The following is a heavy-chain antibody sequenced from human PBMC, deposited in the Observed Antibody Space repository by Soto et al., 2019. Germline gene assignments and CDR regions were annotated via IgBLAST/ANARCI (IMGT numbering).Heavy chain of an antibody. J-gene: IGHJ6*02. Sequence: XGTLSLTCTVSGGPISSYYWSWIRQPPGKGLEWIGYIYYSGNTNYNPSLKSRVTISVDTSKNQFSLKLSSVTAADTAVYYCASGFGLSRGLDVWGQGTTVTVSS. CDR2: IYYSGNT. D-gene: IGHD3-16*01. CDR3: ASGFGLSRGLDV. CDR1: GGPISSYY. V-gene: IGHV4-59*01.